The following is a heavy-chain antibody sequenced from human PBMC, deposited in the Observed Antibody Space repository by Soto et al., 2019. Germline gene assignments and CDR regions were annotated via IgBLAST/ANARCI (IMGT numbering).Heavy chain of an antibody. CDR3: ARGDSYYDFGIEC. CDR2: ISGSGART. V-gene: IGHV3-23*01. CDR1: GFTFSNYA. Sequence: GSLRLSCAVSGFTFSNYAMSWVRQAPGKGLEWVTSISGSGARTYYADSVKGRITTSRDNSKNTLFLQVSSLRDEDTAVYYCARGDSYYDFGIECWGQGTVVTVS. D-gene: IGHD3-3*01. J-gene: IGHJ4*02.